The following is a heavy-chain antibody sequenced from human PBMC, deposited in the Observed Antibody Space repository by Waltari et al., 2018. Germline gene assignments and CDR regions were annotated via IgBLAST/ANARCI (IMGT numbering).Heavy chain of an antibody. D-gene: IGHD4-17*01. V-gene: IGHV4-34*01. CDR3: ARSGDYGDKYFGY. Sequence: QVQLQQWGAGLLKPSETLSLTCAVSGGSFSGYYWSWIRQPPGKGLEWIGEINHSGSTNYNPSLKSRVTISVDTSKNQFSLKLSSVTAADTAVYYCARSGDYGDKYFGYWGQGTLVTVSS. CDR1: GGSFSGYY. J-gene: IGHJ4*02. CDR2: INHSGST.